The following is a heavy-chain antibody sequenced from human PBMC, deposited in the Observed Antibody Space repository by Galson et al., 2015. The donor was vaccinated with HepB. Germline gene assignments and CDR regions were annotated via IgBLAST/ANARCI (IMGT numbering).Heavy chain of an antibody. Sequence: SLRLSCAASGFTFSSYSMNWVRQAPGKGLEWVSSISSSSSYIYYADSVKGRFTISRDNAKNSLYLQMNSLRAEDTAVYYCASAASGGVCFDYWGQGTLVTVSS. J-gene: IGHJ4*02. V-gene: IGHV3-21*01. CDR2: ISSSSSYI. CDR1: GFTFSSYS. CDR3: ASAASGGVCFDY. D-gene: IGHD2-8*02.